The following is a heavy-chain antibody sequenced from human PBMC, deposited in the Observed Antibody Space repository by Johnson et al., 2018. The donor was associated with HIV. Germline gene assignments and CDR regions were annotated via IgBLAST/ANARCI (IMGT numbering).Heavy chain of an antibody. J-gene: IGHJ3*01. CDR2: IYSGGRT. D-gene: IGHD2-15*01. Sequence: VQVVESGGGLVQPGRSLRLSCAASGFTFDDYAMHWVRQAPGKGLEWVSVIYSGGRTYYADFVQGRFTISRDNSKNTVYLLMNSLGGEDTAVYYCARILLGYCRAWGQGTMVTVSS. V-gene: IGHV3-53*01. CDR3: ARILLGYCRA. CDR1: GFTFDDYA.